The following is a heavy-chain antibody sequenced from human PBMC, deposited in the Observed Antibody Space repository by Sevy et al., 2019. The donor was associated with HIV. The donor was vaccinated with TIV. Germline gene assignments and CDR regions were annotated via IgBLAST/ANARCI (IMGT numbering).Heavy chain of an antibody. CDR2: LSGSGAST. CDR3: AKDFYDSSGYYPMEAFDI. J-gene: IGHJ3*02. D-gene: IGHD3-22*01. V-gene: IGHV3-23*01. Sequence: GGSLRLSCADSGFTFTTYAMGWVRQAPGKGLKWVSTLSGSGASTYYADSVKGRFTISRDNSKNTLFLQMDCLRAEDTAVYYCAKDFYDSSGYYPMEAFDIWGQGTMVTV. CDR1: GFTFTTYA.